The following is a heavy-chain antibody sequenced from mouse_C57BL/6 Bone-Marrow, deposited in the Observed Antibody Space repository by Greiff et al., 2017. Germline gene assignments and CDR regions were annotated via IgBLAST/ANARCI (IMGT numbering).Heavy chain of an antibody. J-gene: IGHJ4*01. Sequence: EVMLVESGGDLVKPGGSLKLSCAASGFTFSSYGMSLVRQTPDKRLAWVATISSGGSYTYYPDSVKGRFTISRDNAKNTLYLQMSSLKSEDTAMYYCARHRGPITTVVALYYYAMDYWGQGTSVTVSS. CDR3: ARHRGPITTVVALYYYAMDY. CDR1: GFTFSSYG. D-gene: IGHD1-1*01. V-gene: IGHV5-6*02. CDR2: ISSGGSYT.